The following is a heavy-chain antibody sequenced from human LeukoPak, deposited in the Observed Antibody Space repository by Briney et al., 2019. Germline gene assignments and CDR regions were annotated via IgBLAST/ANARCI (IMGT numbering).Heavy chain of an antibody. CDR1: GYSFTSYW. V-gene: IGHV5-51*01. J-gene: IGHJ5*02. CDR3: ARSNEDVVVVAATGWFDP. Sequence: GESLKISCKGSGYSFTSYWIGWVRQMPGKGLEWMGIIYPGDSDTRYSPSFQGQVTISADKSISTAYLQWSSLKASDTAMYYCARSNEDVVVVAATGWFDPWGQGTLVTVSS. D-gene: IGHD2-15*01. CDR2: IYPGDSDT.